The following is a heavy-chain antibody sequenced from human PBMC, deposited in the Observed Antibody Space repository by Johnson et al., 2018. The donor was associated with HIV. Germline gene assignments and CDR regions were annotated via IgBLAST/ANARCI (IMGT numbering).Heavy chain of an antibody. V-gene: IGHV3-30*18. CDR3: AKVHIAARWSDAFDI. CDR2: VSYDGTNE. J-gene: IGHJ3*02. Sequence: QVQLVESGGGVVQPGRSLRLSCAASGFTFSSYGMHWVRQAPGKGLEWVAFVSYDGTNEFYADSVKGRFTVSRDSSKNTLFLQMNSLRAEDTAVYFCAKVHIAARWSDAFDIWGQGTMVTVSS. CDR1: GFTFSSYG. D-gene: IGHD6-6*01.